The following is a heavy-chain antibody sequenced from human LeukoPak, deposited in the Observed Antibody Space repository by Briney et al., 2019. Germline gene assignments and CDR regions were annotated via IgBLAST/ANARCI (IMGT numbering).Heavy chain of an antibody. CDR1: GYSISSGYY. CDR2: IYHSGST. D-gene: IGHD3-10*01. V-gene: IGHV4-38-2*01. CDR3: ARGLGSGSGSYYDVY. Sequence: SETLSLTCAVSGYSISSGYYWGWIRQPPGKGLEWIGSIYHSGSTYYNPSLKSRVTISVDTSKNQSSLKLSSVTAADTAVYYCARGLGSGSGSYYDVYWGQGILVTVSS. J-gene: IGHJ4*02.